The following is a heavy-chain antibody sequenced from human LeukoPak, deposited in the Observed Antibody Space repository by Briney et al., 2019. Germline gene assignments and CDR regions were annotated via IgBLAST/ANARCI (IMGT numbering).Heavy chain of an antibody. V-gene: IGHV3-23*01. CDR3: ARAIVYDYVWGSYRSDPFDY. CDR1: GFTFSDYY. CDR2: ISGSGGST. D-gene: IGHD3-16*02. J-gene: IGHJ4*02. Sequence: GGSLRLSCSASGFTFSDYYMSWIRQAPGKGLEWVSAISGSGGSTYYADSVKGRFTISRDNSKNTLYLQMNSLRAEDTAVYYCARAIVYDYVWGSYRSDPFDYWGQGTLVTVSS.